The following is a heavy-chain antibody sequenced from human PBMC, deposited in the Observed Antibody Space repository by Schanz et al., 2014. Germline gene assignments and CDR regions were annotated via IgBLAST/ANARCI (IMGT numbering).Heavy chain of an antibody. CDR2: IWSDGSTK. J-gene: IGHJ4*02. D-gene: IGHD2-15*01. CDR3: ARDRGYCSGGSCLTFDY. V-gene: IGHV3-33*01. Sequence: VRLVESGGGLVQPGGSLRLSCAASGFAFSVYGMHWVRQAPGKGPEWVAVIWSDGSTKYYADSVKGRFTISRDNSENTLYLQMNTLRAEDTAVYYCARDRGYCSGGSCLTFDYWGQGTLVTVSS. CDR1: GFAFSVYG.